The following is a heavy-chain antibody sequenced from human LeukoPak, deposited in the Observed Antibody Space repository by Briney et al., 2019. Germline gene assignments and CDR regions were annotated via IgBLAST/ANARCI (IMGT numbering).Heavy chain of an antibody. CDR3: ANGRRDYYDIDAFDI. V-gene: IGHV3-30-3*01. D-gene: IGHD3-22*01. CDR2: ISYDGSNK. Sequence: GGSLRLSCAASGFTFSTYAMHWVRQAPGKGLEWVAVISYDGSNKYYADSVKGRFTISRDHSKNTLYLQMNSLRAEDTAVYYCANGRRDYYDIDAFDIWGQGTVVTVSS. CDR1: GFTFSTYA. J-gene: IGHJ3*02.